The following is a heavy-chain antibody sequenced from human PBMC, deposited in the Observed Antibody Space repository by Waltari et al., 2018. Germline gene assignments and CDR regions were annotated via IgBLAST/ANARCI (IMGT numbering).Heavy chain of an antibody. V-gene: IGHV4-59*11. CDR1: GGSISSHY. CDR3: ARHNHWFKDAFDI. CDR2: IYYSGST. J-gene: IGHJ3*02. Sequence: QVQLQESGPGLVKPSETLSLTCTVSGGSISSHYWSWIRQPPGKGLEWIGYIYYSGSTNYNPSLKSRVTISVDTSKNQFSLKLSSVTAADTAVYYCARHNHWFKDAFDIWGQGTMVTVSS. D-gene: IGHD3-9*01.